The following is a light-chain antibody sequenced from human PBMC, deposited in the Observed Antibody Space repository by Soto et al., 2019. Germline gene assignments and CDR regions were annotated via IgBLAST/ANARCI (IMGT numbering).Light chain of an antibody. Sequence: EIVLTQSPATLSLSPGERATLSCSASQSVSSYLAWYQQKPGQAPRLLIYDASNRATGIPARFSGSGSGTDFTLTISSLEPEDFEVYYCQQRSNWRNTFGQGTKLEIK. J-gene: IGKJ2*01. CDR3: QQRSNWRNT. CDR2: DAS. CDR1: QSVSSY. V-gene: IGKV3-11*01.